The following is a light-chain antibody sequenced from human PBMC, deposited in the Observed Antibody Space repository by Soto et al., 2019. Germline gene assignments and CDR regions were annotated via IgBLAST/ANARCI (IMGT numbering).Light chain of an antibody. CDR3: QQYGSSLPYT. V-gene: IGKV3-20*01. CDR1: QSVSNNY. CDR2: GSS. J-gene: IGKJ2*01. Sequence: EVVLTQSPGTLALSPGERATLSCRASQSVSNNYLAWYQQKPGQAPRLLIFGSSDRATGVPERFCGSGSGTDFTLTISSLEPEDFAVYYCQQYGSSLPYTFGQGTKLEI.